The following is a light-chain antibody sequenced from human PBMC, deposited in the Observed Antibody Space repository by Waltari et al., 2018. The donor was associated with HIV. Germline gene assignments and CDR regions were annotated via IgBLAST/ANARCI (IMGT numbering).Light chain of an antibody. Sequence: QSVLTQPPSASGTPGQRVTSPCSGSSSNIGSTSVFWYQQFPGTAPKVLIYRNDQRPSGVPDRFSASRSGTSASLVISGLRSEDEADYYCAAYDDNLPGWMFGGGTKLTAL. CDR1: SSNIGSTS. V-gene: IGLV1-47*01. J-gene: IGLJ3*02. CDR2: RND. CDR3: AAYDDNLPGWM.